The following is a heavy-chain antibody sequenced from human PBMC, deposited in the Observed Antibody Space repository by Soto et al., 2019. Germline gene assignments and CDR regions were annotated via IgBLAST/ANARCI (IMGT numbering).Heavy chain of an antibody. V-gene: IGHV3-30*03. D-gene: IGHD2-15*01. CDR1: GFTFSSYG. CDR2: ISYDGSNK. CDR3: ASCSGGSCYLDLDV. Sequence: QVQLVESGGGVVQPGRSLRLSCAASGFTFSSYGMHWVRQAPGKGLEWVAVISYDGSNKYYADSVKGRFTISRDNSKNTLYLQMNSRRAEDTAVYYCASCSGGSCYLDLDVWGQGTTVTVSS. J-gene: IGHJ6*02.